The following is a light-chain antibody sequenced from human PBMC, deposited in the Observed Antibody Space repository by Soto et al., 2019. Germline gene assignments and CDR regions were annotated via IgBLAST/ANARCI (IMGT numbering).Light chain of an antibody. CDR2: EVS. CDR3: SSYTTSSTVV. V-gene: IGLV2-14*03. Sequence: QSALTQPASVFGSPGQSITISCTGTSSDVGGYNFVSWYQQHPGKAPKLMIYEVSNRPPGVSNRFSGSKSGNTASLTISGLQPEDEADYYCSSYTTSSTVVFGTGTRSPS. J-gene: IGLJ1*01. CDR1: SSDVGGYNF.